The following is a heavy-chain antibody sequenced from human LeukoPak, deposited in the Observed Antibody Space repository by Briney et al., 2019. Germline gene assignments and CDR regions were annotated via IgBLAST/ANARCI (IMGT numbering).Heavy chain of an antibody. CDR3: ARAISSWGSYYSNYFDY. V-gene: IGHV4-39*07. D-gene: IGHD3-10*01. J-gene: IGHJ4*02. Sequence: SETLSLTCTVSGGSISSSSYYWGWIRQPPGKGLEWIGSIYYSGSTYYNPSLKSRVTISVDTSKNQFSLKLSSVTAADTAVYYCARAISSWGSYYSNYFDYWGQGTLVTVSS. CDR2: IYYSGST. CDR1: GGSISSSSYY.